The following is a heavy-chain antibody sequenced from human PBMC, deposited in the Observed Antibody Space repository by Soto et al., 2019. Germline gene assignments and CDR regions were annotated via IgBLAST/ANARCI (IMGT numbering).Heavy chain of an antibody. Sequence: ASVKVSCKASGYTFFTYDISWVRQAPGQGLEWMGWISTYSGDTKYAQKFQGRVTMTTDTSTTTAYLELRSLRSDDTAVYYCARHHGPTTSENWFAPCGQGTLVTVSS. D-gene: IGHD5-12*01. CDR1: GYTFFTYD. V-gene: IGHV1-18*01. CDR2: ISTYSGDT. J-gene: IGHJ5*02. CDR3: ARHHGPTTSENWFAP.